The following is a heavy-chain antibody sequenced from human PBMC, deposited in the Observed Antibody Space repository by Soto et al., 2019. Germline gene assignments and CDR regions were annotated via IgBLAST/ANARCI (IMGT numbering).Heavy chain of an antibody. CDR3: AKGIRTRGPWGMDV. J-gene: IGHJ6*02. V-gene: IGHV3-43D*03. Sequence: EVQLVESGGVVVQPGGSLRLSCAASGFTFDDYAMHWVRQVPGKGLEWVSLISWNGATPYYADSVKGRFTISRDNNNNSLYLQMNSLRPEDTALYYCAKGIRTRGPWGMDVWGQGTTVTVSS. CDR1: GFTFDDYA. CDR2: ISWNGATP.